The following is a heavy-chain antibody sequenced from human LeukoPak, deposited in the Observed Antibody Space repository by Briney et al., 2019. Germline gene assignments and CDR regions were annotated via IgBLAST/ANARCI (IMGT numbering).Heavy chain of an antibody. CDR1: GFTFSSYA. J-gene: IGHJ4*02. CDR2: ISYDGSNK. Sequence: GGSLRLSCAASGFTFSSYAMHWVRQAPGKGLEWVAVISYDGSNKYYADSVKGRFTISRDNSKNTPYLQRNSLRAEDTAVYYCARDQGIVSYFDYWGQGTLVTDSS. CDR3: ARDQGIVSYFDY. V-gene: IGHV3-30-3*01. D-gene: IGHD1-26*01.